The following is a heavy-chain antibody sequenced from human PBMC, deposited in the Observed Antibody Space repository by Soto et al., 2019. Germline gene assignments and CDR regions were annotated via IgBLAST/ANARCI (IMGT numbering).Heavy chain of an antibody. CDR1: GGTFSSYA. CDR3: ASHYDSSGYYYRGLDY. CDR2: IIPIFGTA. D-gene: IGHD3-22*01. Sequence: QVQLVQSGAEVKKPGSSVKVSCKASGGTFSSYAISWVRQAPGQGLEWMGGIIPIFGTADYAQKFKGRVTITAADSTSXGNMELSSLRSEDTAVYYCASHYDSSGYYYRGLDYWGQGTLVTVSS. V-gene: IGHV1-69*12. J-gene: IGHJ4*02.